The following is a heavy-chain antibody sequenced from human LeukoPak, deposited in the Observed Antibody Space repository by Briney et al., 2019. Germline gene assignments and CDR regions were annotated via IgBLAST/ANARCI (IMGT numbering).Heavy chain of an antibody. CDR3: AKEGSGIAAAVDY. J-gene: IGHJ4*02. CDR1: GFTFSSYW. Sequence: QSGGSLRLSCAASGFTFSSYWMNWVRQAPGKGLEWVANIKEDGSEKYYVDSVKGRFSISRDNAKNSLYLQMNSLRAEDTAVYYCAKEGSGIAAAVDYWGQGTLVTVSS. CDR2: IKEDGSEK. V-gene: IGHV3-7*03. D-gene: IGHD6-13*01.